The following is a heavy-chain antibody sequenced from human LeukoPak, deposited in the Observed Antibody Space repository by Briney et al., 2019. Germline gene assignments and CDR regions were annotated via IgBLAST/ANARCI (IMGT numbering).Heavy chain of an antibody. CDR3: ARGRSSGWYGLDYYYYYGMDV. D-gene: IGHD6-19*01. CDR1: GYTFTSYG. V-gene: IGHV1-18*01. J-gene: IGHJ6*02. Sequence: ASVKVSCKASGYTFTSYGISWVRQAPGQGLEWIGWISAYNCNTNYAQKLQGRVTMTTDTSTSTAYMELRSLRSDDTAVYYCARGRSSGWYGLDYYYYYGMDVWGQGTTVTVSS. CDR2: ISAYNCNT.